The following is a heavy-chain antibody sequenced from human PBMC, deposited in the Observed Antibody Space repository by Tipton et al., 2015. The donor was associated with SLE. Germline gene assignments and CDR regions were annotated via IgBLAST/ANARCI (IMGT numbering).Heavy chain of an antibody. Sequence: TLSLTCAVYGGSFSGYYWSWIRQPPGKGLEWIGEINHSGRTNYNPSLKSRVTISVDTSKNQFSLKLSSVTAADTAVYYCARRWAVVVVAARWFDPWGQGTLVTVSS. CDR1: GGSFSGYY. CDR3: ARRWAVVVVAARWFDP. V-gene: IGHV4-34*01. D-gene: IGHD2-15*01. CDR2: INHSGRT. J-gene: IGHJ5*02.